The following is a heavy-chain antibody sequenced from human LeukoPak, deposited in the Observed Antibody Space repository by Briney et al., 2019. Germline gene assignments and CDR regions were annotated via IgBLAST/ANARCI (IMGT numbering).Heavy chain of an antibody. J-gene: IGHJ6*03. V-gene: IGHV4-4*02. CDR3: ARDIVATMGDYYYMDV. D-gene: IGHD5-12*01. Sequence: SETLSLTCAVSGGSISSSNWWGWVRQPPGKGLEWVGEIYHSGSTNYNPSLKSRVTISVDKSKNQFSLKLSSVTAADTAVYYCARDIVATMGDYYYMDVWGKGTTVTVSS. CDR1: GGSISSSNW. CDR2: IYHSGST.